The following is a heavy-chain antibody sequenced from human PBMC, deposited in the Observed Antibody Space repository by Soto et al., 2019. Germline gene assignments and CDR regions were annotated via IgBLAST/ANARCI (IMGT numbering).Heavy chain of an antibody. V-gene: IGHV1-18*01. CDR3: ARPSYDSSGYYQTEYFQH. D-gene: IGHD3-22*01. CDR1: GYTFTSYG. CDR2: ISAYNGNT. J-gene: IGHJ1*01. Sequence: ASVKVSCKASGYTFTSYGISWVRQAPGQGLEWMGWISAYNGNTNYAQKLQGRVTMTTDTSTSTAYMELRSLRSDDTAVYYCARPSYDSSGYYQTEYFQHWGQGTLVTVS.